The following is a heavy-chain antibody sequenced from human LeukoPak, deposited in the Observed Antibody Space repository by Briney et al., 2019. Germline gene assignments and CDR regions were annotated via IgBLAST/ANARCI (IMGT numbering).Heavy chain of an antibody. V-gene: IGHV4-4*07. D-gene: IGHD3-10*01. CDR2: IYTSGST. CDR3: ARDSGTTGEVKFDP. J-gene: IGHJ5*02. CDR1: GGSFSGYY. Sequence: PSETLSLTCAVYGGSFSGYYWSWIRQPAGKGLEWIGRIYTSGSTTYNPSLKSRVTMSVDTSKNQFSLKLRSVTAADTAVYYCARDSGTTGEVKFDPWGQGTLVTVSS.